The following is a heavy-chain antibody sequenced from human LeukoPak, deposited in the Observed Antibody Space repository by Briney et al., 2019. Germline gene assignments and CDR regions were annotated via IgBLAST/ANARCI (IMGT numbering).Heavy chain of an antibody. CDR3: ARDRFGAVAP. CDR1: GGSISSSSYY. CDR2: IYYSGST. D-gene: IGHD6-19*01. V-gene: IGHV4-39*07. J-gene: IGHJ5*02. Sequence: SETLSLTFTVSGGSISSSSYYWGWIRQPPGKGLEWIGSIYYSGSTYYNPSLKSRVTISVDTSKNQFSLKLSSVTAADTAVYYCARDRFGAVAPWGQGTLVTVSS.